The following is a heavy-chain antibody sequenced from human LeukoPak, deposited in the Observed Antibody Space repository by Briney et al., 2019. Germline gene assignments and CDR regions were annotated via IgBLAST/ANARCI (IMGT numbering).Heavy chain of an antibody. CDR2: ISSSSNKV. J-gene: IGHJ4*02. CDR3: ARNFYCGGDCAISYFDY. D-gene: IGHD2-21*02. V-gene: IGHV3-48*01. CDR1: GFAISDYS. Sequence: GGSLRLSCAASGFAISDYSMNWVRQGPGKGREWVSYISSSSNKVYYADSVKGRFTISRDNAKNSLFLQMNSLRADDTAVYYCARNFYCGGDCAISYFDYWGQGTLVTVSS.